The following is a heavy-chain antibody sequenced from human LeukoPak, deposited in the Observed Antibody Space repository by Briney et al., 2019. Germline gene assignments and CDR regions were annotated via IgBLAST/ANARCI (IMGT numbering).Heavy chain of an antibody. CDR2: IRDDGSSE. Sequence: GGSLRLSCAVSGLTFSISGMHWVRQAPGKGLEWVTFIRDDGSSENYADSVKGRFTISRDNAKNSLYLQMNSLRAEDTAVYYCARDRALDYWGQGTLVTVSS. V-gene: IGHV3-30*02. CDR1: GLTFSISG. J-gene: IGHJ4*02. CDR3: ARDRALDY. D-gene: IGHD3-10*01.